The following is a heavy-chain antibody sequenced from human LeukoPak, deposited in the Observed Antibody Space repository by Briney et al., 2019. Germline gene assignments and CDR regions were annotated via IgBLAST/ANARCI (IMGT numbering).Heavy chain of an antibody. V-gene: IGHV1-2*02. CDR2: INPNSGGT. CDR1: GYTFTDYY. J-gene: IGHJ4*02. D-gene: IGHD1-1*01. Sequence: GASVKVSCKASGYTFTDYYMHWVRQAPGQGLEWMGWINPNSGGTNYAQKFQGRVTMARDTSISTAYMALSRLRSDDTAVYYCASARGLERADYWGQGTLVTVSS. CDR3: ASARGLERADY.